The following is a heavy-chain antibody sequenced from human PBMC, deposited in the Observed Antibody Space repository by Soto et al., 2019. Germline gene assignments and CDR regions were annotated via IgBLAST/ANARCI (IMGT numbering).Heavy chain of an antibody. CDR3: AREGYNFGPGAVSGAFDI. V-gene: IGHV1-69*15. CDR1: GGTFGSNA. J-gene: IGHJ3*02. D-gene: IGHD1-1*01. CDR2: IIPIFGRT. Sequence: QVQLVQSETEVRKPGSSVKVSCRASGGTFGSNAISWVRQAPGQGLEWMGNIIPIFGRTKSSQNFPGRVTITADESTNTAYMELSSLTSEDTAIYFCAREGYNFGPGAVSGAFDIWGQGTMVTVSS.